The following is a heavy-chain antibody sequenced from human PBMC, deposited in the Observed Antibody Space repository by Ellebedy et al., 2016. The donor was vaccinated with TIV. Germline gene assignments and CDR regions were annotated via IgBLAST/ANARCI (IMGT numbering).Heavy chain of an antibody. J-gene: IGHJ4*02. D-gene: IGHD3-16*01. CDR3: ARHITSGGSYQEY. Sequence: GESLKISCKGSGYNFKSYWIAWVRQMPGKGLEWMGIIYPGDSDTRYSPSFQGQVTFSADKSINTAYLQWSSLKASDTAIYYCARHITSGGSYQEYWGQGTLVAVSS. V-gene: IGHV5-51*01. CDR2: IYPGDSDT. CDR1: GYNFKSYW.